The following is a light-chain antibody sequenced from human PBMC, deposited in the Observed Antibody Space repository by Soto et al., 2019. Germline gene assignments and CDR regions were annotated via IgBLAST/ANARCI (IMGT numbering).Light chain of an antibody. J-gene: IGKJ4*01. Sequence: DIQMTQSPSSLSASVGDRVTITCRASQGISNYLAWYQQKPGKVPKLLIYGASTLQSGVPSRFSGSGSGTDFTLTISGLQPEDVATYSCQKYNSAPPLFGGGTRVEIK. CDR1: QGISNY. CDR2: GAS. V-gene: IGKV1-27*01. CDR3: QKYNSAPPL.